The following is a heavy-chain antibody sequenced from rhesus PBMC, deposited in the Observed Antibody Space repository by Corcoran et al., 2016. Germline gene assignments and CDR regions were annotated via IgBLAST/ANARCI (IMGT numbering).Heavy chain of an antibody. CDR1: GFSPSTSGMR. CDR2: IVWDNDK. Sequence: QVTLKESGPALVKPTQTLTLTCTFSGFSPSTSGMRVSWIRQPPGKALAWLARIVWDNDKYYSTSLKSRLTISKDTSKNQVVLTMTNMDPVDTATYYGARTGIQYFDYWGQGVLVTVSS. V-gene: IGHV2S2*01. CDR3: ARTGIQYFDY. J-gene: IGHJ4*01. D-gene: IGHD1-32*01.